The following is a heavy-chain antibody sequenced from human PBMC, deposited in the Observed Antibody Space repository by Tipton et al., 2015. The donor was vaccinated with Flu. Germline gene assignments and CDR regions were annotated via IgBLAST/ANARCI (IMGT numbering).Heavy chain of an antibody. CDR1: GGSVNSYF. D-gene: IGHD3-10*02. V-gene: IGHV4-59*05. J-gene: IGHJ4*02. Sequence: TLSLTCTVSGGSVNSYFWSWIRQPPGKGLEWIGGIYPSGTTYYNPSLKSRVTISVDTSKSQFSLKLRSVTAADTAVYYCARLSYYDVDLKNFYFDYWGQGALVTVSS. CDR3: ARLSYYDVDLKNFYFDY. CDR2: IYPSGTT.